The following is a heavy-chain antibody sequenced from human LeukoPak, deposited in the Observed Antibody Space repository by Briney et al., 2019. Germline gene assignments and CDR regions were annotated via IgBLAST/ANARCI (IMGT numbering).Heavy chain of an antibody. CDR1: GFTFGSYA. CDR2: ISPSGGST. Sequence: GGSLRLSCEASGFTFGSYAMTWVRQAPGKGLDWVSAISPSGGSTFYADSVKGRFTISRDNAKNSLYLQMNSLRAEDTAVYYCARDGAAAGTDNWFDPWGQGTLVTVSS. D-gene: IGHD6-13*01. V-gene: IGHV3-23*01. CDR3: ARDGAAAGTDNWFDP. J-gene: IGHJ5*02.